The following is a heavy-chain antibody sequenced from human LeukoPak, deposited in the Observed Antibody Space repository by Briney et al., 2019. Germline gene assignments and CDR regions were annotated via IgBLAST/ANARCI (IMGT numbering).Heavy chain of an antibody. Sequence: ASVKVSCKASGYTFTSYAMHWVRQAPGQRLEWMGWINAGNGNTKNSQKFQGRVTITRDTSASTAYMELSSLRSEDTAVYYCARPTTVTRMDIWGQGTMVTVSS. J-gene: IGHJ3*02. CDR2: INAGNGNT. CDR3: ARPTTVTRMDI. D-gene: IGHD4-17*01. CDR1: GYTFTSYA. V-gene: IGHV1-3*01.